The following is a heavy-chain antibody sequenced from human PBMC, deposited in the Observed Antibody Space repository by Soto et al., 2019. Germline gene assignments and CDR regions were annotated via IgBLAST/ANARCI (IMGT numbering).Heavy chain of an antibody. J-gene: IGHJ6*02. CDR2: IKSKPGGTTV. Sequence: EASLRLSCTASGFNFYYAWMTWVRLVPGKGLELVGRIKSKPGGTTVDSAAPVKGRFTISTDDPRNTVYLQMNSLKAEDTGLYYWTKVYTLEDQGMDAWGRGTEVTVS. CDR1: GFNFYYAW. V-gene: IGHV3-15*05. D-gene: IGHD3-16*01. CDR3: TKVYTLEDQGMDA.